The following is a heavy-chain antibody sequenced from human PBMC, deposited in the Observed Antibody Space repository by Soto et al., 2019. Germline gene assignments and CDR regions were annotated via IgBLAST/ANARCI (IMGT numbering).Heavy chain of an antibody. CDR2: ISSNGGST. Sequence: GGSLRLSCSASGFTFSSYAMHWVRQAPGKGLEYVSAISSNGGSTYYADSVKGRFTISRDNSKNTLYLQMSSLRAEDTAVYYCVKDQVGVLRFLRKESGIDPWGQGTLVTVSS. J-gene: IGHJ5*02. D-gene: IGHD3-3*01. V-gene: IGHV3-64D*08. CDR3: VKDQVGVLRFLRKESGIDP. CDR1: GFTFSSYA.